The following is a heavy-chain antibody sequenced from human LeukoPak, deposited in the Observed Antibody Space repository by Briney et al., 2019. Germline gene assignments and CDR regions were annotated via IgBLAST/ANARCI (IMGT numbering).Heavy chain of an antibody. D-gene: IGHD3-3*01. CDR1: GLTFSNAW. CDR2: VLSRAGGGTI. CDR3: ARGAGMEWLFLYYYYGMDV. J-gene: IGHJ6*02. V-gene: IGHV3-15*07. Sequence: PGGSLRLSCAASGLTFSNAWMNWVRQAPGKGLEWVGRVLSRAGGGTIDYAAPVKGRFTISRDNAKNSLYLQMNSLRAEDTAVYYCARGAGMEWLFLYYYYGMDVWGQGTTVTVSS.